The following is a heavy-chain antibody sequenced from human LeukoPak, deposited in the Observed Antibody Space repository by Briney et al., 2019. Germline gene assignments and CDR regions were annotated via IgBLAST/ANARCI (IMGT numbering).Heavy chain of an antibody. V-gene: IGHV1-2*05. J-gene: IGHJ4*02. D-gene: IGHD4-17*01. CDR2: ISTNSGGT. CDR3: AKNRAGDYADY. CDR1: GYTFTDYY. Sequence: ASVKVSCKASGYTFTDYYVHWVRQAPRQGLEWMGRISTNSGGTNYAQKFRGRLTVTRDTSISTAYMELSSLRSDDTGVCYCAKNRAGDYADYWGQGTLVTVSS.